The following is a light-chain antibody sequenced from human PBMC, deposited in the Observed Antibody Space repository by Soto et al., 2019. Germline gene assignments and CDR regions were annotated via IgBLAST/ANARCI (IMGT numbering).Light chain of an antibody. Sequence: EIVVTQSPATRSLCPGQRDTLACTASQSVSSYLAWYQQKPGQAPRLLIYDASNRATGIPARFSGSGSVTDFTLTISSLEPEEFAGYYCQQRSNWPPTWTFGQGTKVDIK. J-gene: IGKJ1*01. CDR3: QQRSNWPPTWT. V-gene: IGKV3-11*01. CDR2: DAS. CDR1: QSVSSY.